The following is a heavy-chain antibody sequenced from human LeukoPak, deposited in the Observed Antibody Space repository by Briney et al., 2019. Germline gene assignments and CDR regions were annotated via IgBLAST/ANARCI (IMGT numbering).Heavy chain of an antibody. V-gene: IGHV3-48*03. CDR3: ARATYQGESDAFDI. J-gene: IGHJ3*02. D-gene: IGHD3-10*01. CDR2: ISSSGSTI. CDR1: GFTFSSYE. Sequence: GGSLRLSCAASGFTFSSYEMHWVRQAPGKGLEWVSYISSSGSTIYYADSVKGRFTISRDNAKNSLYLQMNSLRAEDTAVYYCARATYQGESDAFDIWGQGTMVTVSS.